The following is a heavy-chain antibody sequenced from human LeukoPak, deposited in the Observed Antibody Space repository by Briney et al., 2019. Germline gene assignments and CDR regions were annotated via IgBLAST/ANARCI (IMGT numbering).Heavy chain of an antibody. CDR3: VYYDSSGYFYGRLRY. D-gene: IGHD3-22*01. Sequence: GGSLRLSCAASGYTFSSHAMSWVRQTPEKRLEWVSGINADSASRDYVDSAKGRFTISRDNSRNTLYMQMNSLRADDTALYFCVYYDSSGYFYGRLRYWGQGTPVTVSS. CDR1: GYTFSSHA. J-gene: IGHJ4*02. CDR2: INADSASR. V-gene: IGHV3-23*01.